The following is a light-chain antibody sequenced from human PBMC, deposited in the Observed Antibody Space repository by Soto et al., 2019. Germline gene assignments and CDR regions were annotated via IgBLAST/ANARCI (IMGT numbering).Light chain of an antibody. CDR1: QSVSSN. V-gene: IGKV3-15*01. CDR2: GAS. J-gene: IGKJ1*01. Sequence: EIVMTQSPATLSVSPGERATLSCRASQSVSSNLAWYQQKPGQAPRLLIYGASTRATGIPARFSGSGSGTEFTLQISSLQSEDFAVYSCQQYNNWPETFGQGTKVEIK. CDR3: QQYNNWPET.